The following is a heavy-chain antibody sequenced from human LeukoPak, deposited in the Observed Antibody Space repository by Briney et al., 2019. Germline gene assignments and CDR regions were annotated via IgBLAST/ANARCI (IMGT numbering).Heavy chain of an antibody. Sequence: SETLSLTCTVSGGSISDYFWSWIRQPPGKGLEWIGYVYNSGNTNYNPSLKSRVTISVDKSKNQFSLKLSSVTAADTAVYYCARGSSGWYYFDYWGQGTLVTVSS. V-gene: IGHV4-59*12. CDR3: ARGSSGWYYFDY. CDR2: VYNSGNT. J-gene: IGHJ4*02. CDR1: GGSISDYF. D-gene: IGHD6-19*01.